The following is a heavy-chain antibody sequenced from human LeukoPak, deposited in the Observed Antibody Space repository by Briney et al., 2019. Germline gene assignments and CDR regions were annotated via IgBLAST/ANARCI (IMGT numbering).Heavy chain of an antibody. D-gene: IGHD4-17*01. CDR3: ARHNGRYTVTFAY. V-gene: IGHV4-38-2*02. Sequence: TETLSLTCTVSGYSISSGYYWGWIRQPPGKGLEWIGEINHSGSTNYNPSLKSRVTISVDTSKNQFSLKLSSVTAADTAVYYCARHNGRYTVTFAYWGQGTLVTVSS. CDR1: GYSISSGYY. J-gene: IGHJ4*02. CDR2: INHSGST.